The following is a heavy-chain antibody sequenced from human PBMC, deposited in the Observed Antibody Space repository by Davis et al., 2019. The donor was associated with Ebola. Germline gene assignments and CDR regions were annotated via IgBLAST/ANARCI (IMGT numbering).Heavy chain of an antibody. CDR1: GGSFSGYY. CDR2: INHSGST. J-gene: IGHJ4*02. D-gene: IGHD5-12*01. CDR3: ARAKLNIVATILVGATFDY. V-gene: IGHV4-34*01. Sequence: MPGGSLRLSCAVYGGSFSGYYWSWIRQPPGKGLEWIGEINHSGSTNYNPSLKSRVTISVDTSKNQFSLKLRSVTAADTAVYYCARAKLNIVATILVGATFDYWGQGTLVTVSS.